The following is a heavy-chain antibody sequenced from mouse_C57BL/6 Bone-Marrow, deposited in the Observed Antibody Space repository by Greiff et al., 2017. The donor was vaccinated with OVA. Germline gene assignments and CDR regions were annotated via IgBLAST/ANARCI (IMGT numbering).Heavy chain of an antibody. V-gene: IGHV5-6*01. CDR3: ARQDYRYFDV. D-gene: IGHD2-12*01. Sequence: DVQLVESGGDLVKPGGSLKLSCAASGFTFSSYGMSWVRQTPDKRLEWVATISSGGSYTYYPDSVKGRFTISRDNAKNTLYLQMSSLKSEDTAMYYCARQDYRYFDVWGTGTTVTVSS. CDR2: ISSGGSYT. J-gene: IGHJ1*03. CDR1: GFTFSSYG.